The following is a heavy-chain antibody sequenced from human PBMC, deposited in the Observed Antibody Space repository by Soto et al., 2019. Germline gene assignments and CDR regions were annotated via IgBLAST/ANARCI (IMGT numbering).Heavy chain of an antibody. CDR1: GVTFEDYA. CDR2: ISWNSGSI. V-gene: IGHV3-9*01. CDR3: AKDARITIFGVVISNWFDP. Sequence: GVSLRLSCSASGVTFEDYAMHWVRQAPGKGLEWVSGISWNSGSIGYAVSVKGRFTISRDNAKNSLYLQMNSLRAEDTALYYCAKDARITIFGVVISNWFDPWGQGTLVNVSS. D-gene: IGHD3-3*01. J-gene: IGHJ5*02.